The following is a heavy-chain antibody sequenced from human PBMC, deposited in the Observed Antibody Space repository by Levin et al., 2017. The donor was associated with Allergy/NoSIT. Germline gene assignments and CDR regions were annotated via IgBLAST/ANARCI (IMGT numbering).Heavy chain of an antibody. CDR1: GFIFSDHY. CDR2: IRNKLNSYTT. D-gene: IGHD3-10*01. Sequence: GGSLRLSCAASGFIFSDHYMDWVRQAPGKGLEWVGRIRNKLNSYTTQYAASVQGRFTMSRDDSSSSLYLQMTRLKTEDTAVYFCARIYYYGSESYFDSWGQGTLVTVSS. J-gene: IGHJ4*02. V-gene: IGHV3-72*01. CDR3: ARIYYYGSESYFDS.